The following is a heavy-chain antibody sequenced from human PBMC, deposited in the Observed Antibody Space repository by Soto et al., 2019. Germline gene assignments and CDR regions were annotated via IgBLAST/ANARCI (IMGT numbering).Heavy chain of an antibody. D-gene: IGHD2-15*01. CDR2: IDPRSGGT. V-gene: IGHV1-2*02. Sequence: ASVKVSRKVSGYPFTTYYIHWVRQAPGQGLEWMGWIDPRSGGTVYEQKFQGRVTMTRDTSISTVYMDLSGLTSAADTAVYFCAKSRRGAVATFDFWGQGTPVTVSS. CDR3: AKSRRGAVATFDF. J-gene: IGHJ4*02. CDR1: GYPFTTYY.